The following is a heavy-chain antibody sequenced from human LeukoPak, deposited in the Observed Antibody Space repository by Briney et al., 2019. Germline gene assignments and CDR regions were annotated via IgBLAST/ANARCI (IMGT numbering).Heavy chain of an antibody. V-gene: IGHV4-34*01. CDR2: INHSGST. CDR3: ARDGYGRSIAARQWWWFDP. J-gene: IGHJ5*02. CDR1: GGSFSGYY. Sequence: PSETLSLTCAVYGGSFSGYYWSWIRQPPGKGLEWIGEINHSGSTNYNPSLKSRVTISVDTSKNQFSLKLSSVTAADTAVYYCARDGYGRSIAARQWWWFDPWGQGTLVTVSS. D-gene: IGHD6-6*01.